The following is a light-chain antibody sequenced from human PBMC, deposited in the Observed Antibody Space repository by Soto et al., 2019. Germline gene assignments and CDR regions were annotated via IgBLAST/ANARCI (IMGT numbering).Light chain of an antibody. CDR2: DVN. J-gene: IGLJ2*01. Sequence: QSVLTQPASVSGSPGQWITISCTGTRSDIGAYNYASWYQHHPGKAPKVLIYDVNYRPSGVSSRFSGSKSGSTASLTISGLQAEDEAHYYCSSFTTSSTLVFGGGTKVTVL. V-gene: IGLV2-14*03. CDR1: RSDIGAYNY. CDR3: SSFTTSSTLV.